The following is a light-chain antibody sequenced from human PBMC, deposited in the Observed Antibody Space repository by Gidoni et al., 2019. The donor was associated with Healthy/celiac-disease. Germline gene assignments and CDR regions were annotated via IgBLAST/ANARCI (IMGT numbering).Light chain of an antibody. V-gene: IGKV1-39*01. Sequence: DIQMTHSPSPLSASVGDRVTITCRASQSISSYLNWYQQKPGKAPKLLIYAASSLQSGVPSRFSGSGSGTDFTLTISSLQPEDFATYYCQQSYSTLVTFGPGTRVDIK. J-gene: IGKJ3*01. CDR2: AAS. CDR1: QSISSY. CDR3: QQSYSTLVT.